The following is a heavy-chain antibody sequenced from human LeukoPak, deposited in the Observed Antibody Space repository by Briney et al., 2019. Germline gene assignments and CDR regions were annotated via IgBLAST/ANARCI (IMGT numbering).Heavy chain of an antibody. CDR3: ARAGGITMIREVKVLNAFDI. J-gene: IGHJ3*02. CDR1: GFTVTGYS. V-gene: IGHV3-30-3*01. D-gene: IGHD3-22*01. CDR2: MSYDGTNK. Sequence: GGSLRLSCVVSGFTVTGYSMHWVRQAPGTGLEWVAVMSYDGTNKYYADSVKGRFTISRDNSKNTLYLQMNNLRAQDTSVYYCARAGGITMIREVKVLNAFDIWGQGTMVTVSS.